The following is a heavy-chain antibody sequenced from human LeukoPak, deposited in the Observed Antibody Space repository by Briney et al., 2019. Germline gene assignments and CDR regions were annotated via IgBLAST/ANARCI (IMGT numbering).Heavy chain of an antibody. CDR2: ISDSGAGT. CDR1: GFTSGDYA. D-gene: IGHD6-19*01. Sequence: GGSLRLSCTASGFTSGDYAMSWVRQAPGKGLEWVSAISDSGAGTYYADSVKGRFTISRDNSKNTVYVQMNSLRAEDTAVYYCTKTGDSGWFNDYWGQGTLVTVSS. J-gene: IGHJ4*02. CDR3: TKTGDSGWFNDY. V-gene: IGHV3-23*01.